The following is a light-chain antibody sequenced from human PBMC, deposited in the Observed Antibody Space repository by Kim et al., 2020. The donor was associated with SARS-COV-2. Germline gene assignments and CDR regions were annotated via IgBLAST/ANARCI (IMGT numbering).Light chain of an antibody. CDR1: QSVLSSSNNRNY. CDR3: QQYYTTPIT. Sequence: ATITCKSRQSVLSSSNNRNYLSWHQQKPGQPPRLLIYGASSRKSGVPDRFGGSVSGTDFTLTISSLQAEDVAVYYCQQYYTTPITFGRGTRLEIK. J-gene: IGKJ5*01. V-gene: IGKV4-1*01. CDR2: GAS.